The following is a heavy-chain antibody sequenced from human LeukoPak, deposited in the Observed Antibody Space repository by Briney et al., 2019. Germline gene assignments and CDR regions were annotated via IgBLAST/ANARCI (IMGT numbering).Heavy chain of an antibody. V-gene: IGHV1-2*06. Sequence: ASVAVSCKASGYTFTAFHLHWVRQALGQGLEWMGRIKPNNGDTSYAQKFQGRVTMTRDTSLSTIYMELNSLRSDDTAVYYCARGYNSGYEYWGQGTLVTVSS. J-gene: IGHJ4*02. D-gene: IGHD1-14*01. CDR3: ARGYNSGYEY. CDR1: GYTFTAFH. CDR2: IKPNNGDT.